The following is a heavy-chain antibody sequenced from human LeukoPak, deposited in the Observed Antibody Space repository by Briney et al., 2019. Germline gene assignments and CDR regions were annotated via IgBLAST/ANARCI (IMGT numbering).Heavy chain of an antibody. CDR2: IYISGST. CDR3: ARGTYGDLGVPIYYFDY. V-gene: IGHV4-61*02. J-gene: IGHJ4*02. Sequence: SQTLSLTCTVSGGSMSSSSYYWSWIRQPAGKGLEWIGRIYISGSTNYNPSLKSRATISVDTSKNQFSLKLSSVTAADTAVYYCARGTYGDLGVPIYYFDYWGQGTLVTVSS. D-gene: IGHD4-17*01. CDR1: GGSMSSSSYY.